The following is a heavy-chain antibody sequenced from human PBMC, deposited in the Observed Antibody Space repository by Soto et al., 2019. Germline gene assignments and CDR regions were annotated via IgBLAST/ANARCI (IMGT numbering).Heavy chain of an antibody. V-gene: IGHV4-59*08. CDR2: IYYSGST. CDR1: GGSISSYY. D-gene: IGHD6-13*01. CDR3: ASNIAAAAGEYYYGMDV. Sequence: PSETLSLTCTVSGGSISSYYWSWIRQPPGKGLEWIGYIYYSGSTNYNPSLKSRVTISVDTSKNQFSLKLSSVTAADTAVYYCASNIAAAAGEYYYGMDVWGQGTTVTVSS. J-gene: IGHJ6*02.